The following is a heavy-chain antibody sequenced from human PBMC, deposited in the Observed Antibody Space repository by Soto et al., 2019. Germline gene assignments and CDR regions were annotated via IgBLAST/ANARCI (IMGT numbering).Heavy chain of an antibody. Sequence: EVQLEESGGDLVQPGGSLRLSCAASGFTFSTYWMHWVRQAPGKGLVWVSRINSDGSITTYADSVTGRFTISRDNSKNTLSLQTPSLGAEATSLYFCARVATGSYTCAESWRQGTLVTVSS. V-gene: IGHV3-74*03. CDR3: ARVATGSYTCAES. D-gene: IGHD3-10*01. J-gene: IGHJ5*02. CDR1: GFTFSTYW. CDR2: INSDGSIT.